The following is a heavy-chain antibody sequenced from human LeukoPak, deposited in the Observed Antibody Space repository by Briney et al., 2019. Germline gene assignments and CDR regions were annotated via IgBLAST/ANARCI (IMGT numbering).Heavy chain of an antibody. J-gene: IGHJ4*02. D-gene: IGHD2-2*01. V-gene: IGHV3-23*01. CDR2: ISGSGGST. Sequence: GGSLILSCAASACTFISYAMSWVRQAPGKGLEEFTAISGSGGSTYYADSVKGRFTISRDNSKNTLYLQMNSLRAEDTAVYYCAKLIVVVPAAYDFWGQGTLVTVSS. CDR1: ACTFISYA. CDR3: AKLIVVVPAAYDF.